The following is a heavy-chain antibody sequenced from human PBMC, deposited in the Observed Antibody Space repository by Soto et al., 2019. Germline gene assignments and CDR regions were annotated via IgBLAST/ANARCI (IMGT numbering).Heavy chain of an antibody. CDR3: ANRPGDPYYFDF. Sequence: GGSLRLSCAAPGFTFSSRAMTWVRQTPGKGPEWVSSISNNGGTTYYADSVKGRFTISRDNSKNTLYLQMSSLRVEDTAIYYCANRPGDPYYFDFWGPGTLVTVSS. CDR1: GFTFSSRA. V-gene: IGHV3-23*01. CDR2: ISNNGGTT. J-gene: IGHJ4*02.